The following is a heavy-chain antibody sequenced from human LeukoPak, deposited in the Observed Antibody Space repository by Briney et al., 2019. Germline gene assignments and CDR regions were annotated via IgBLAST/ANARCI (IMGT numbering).Heavy chain of an antibody. D-gene: IGHD1-14*01. CDR1: GVTFSGHW. V-gene: IGHV3-7*01. J-gene: IGHJ4*02. CDR3: TRDRSRAEDD. Sequence: GGSLRLSCAASGVTFSGHWMSWVRQAPGKGLEWVANINQGGSDKYYVDSVKGRFTISRDNANNLLYLQMNSLRGEDTAVYYCTRDRSRAEDDWGQGTLVTVSS. CDR2: INQGGSDK.